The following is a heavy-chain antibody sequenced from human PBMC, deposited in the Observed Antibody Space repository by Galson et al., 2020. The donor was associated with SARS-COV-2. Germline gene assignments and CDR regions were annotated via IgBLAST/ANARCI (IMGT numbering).Heavy chain of an antibody. CDR3: ARPTSGGYCGGFEP. J-gene: IGHJ5*02. D-gene: IGHD1-26*01. V-gene: IGHV3-30-3*01. CDR2: ISYDGSNK. CDR1: GFTFSSYA. Sequence: GESLKISCAASGFTFSSYAMHWVRQAPGKGLEWVAVISYDGSNKYYADSVKGRFTISRDNSKNTLYLQMNSLRAEDTAVYYCARPTSGGYCGGFEPWGQGTLVTVSS.